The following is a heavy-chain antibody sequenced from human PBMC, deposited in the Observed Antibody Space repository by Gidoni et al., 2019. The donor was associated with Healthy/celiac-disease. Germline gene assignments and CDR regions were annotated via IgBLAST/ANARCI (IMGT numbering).Heavy chain of an antibody. CDR3: ARHGGDCSSTSCLTDY. V-gene: IGHV5-51*01. CDR2: IYPGDSDT. Sequence: EVQLVQSGAEVQKPGEALKIYCKGSGYSFTSYWIGWVRQMPGKGLEWMGIIYPGDSDTRYSPSFQGQVTISADKSISTAYLQWSSLKASDTAMYYCARHGGDCSSTSCLTDYWGQGTLVTVSS. CDR1: GYSFTSYW. D-gene: IGHD2-2*01. J-gene: IGHJ4*02.